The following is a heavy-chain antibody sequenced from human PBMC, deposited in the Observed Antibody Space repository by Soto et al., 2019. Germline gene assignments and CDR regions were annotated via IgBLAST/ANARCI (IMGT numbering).Heavy chain of an antibody. CDR1: GGSISSGGYY. J-gene: IGHJ6*02. V-gene: IGHV4-31*01. D-gene: IGHD3-3*01. CDR2: TYYSGTT. Sequence: QVQLQESGPGLVKPSQTLSLTCTVSGGSISSGGYYWSWIRQHPGKGLEWLGYTYYSGTTYYNPSPKSLVSIAVALSTNQFPLKLMSVAGADTAVSYCASSSSISMSAVVKYYYYYGDMDVLGQGSTVTVSS. CDR3: ASSSSISMSAVVKYYYYYGDMDV.